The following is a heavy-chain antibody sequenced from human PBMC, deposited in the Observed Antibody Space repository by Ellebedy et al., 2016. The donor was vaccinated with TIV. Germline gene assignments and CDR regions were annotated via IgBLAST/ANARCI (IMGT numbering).Heavy chain of an antibody. V-gene: IGHV3-33*01. CDR3: AREWTVAGTGSGHGMDV. CDR1: GFTFSIYG. CDR2: IWYDGTKK. D-gene: IGHD6-19*01. Sequence: GESLKISCAASGFTFSIYGMQWVRQAPGKGLEWVAVIWYDGTKKFYAESVKGRFTISRDNSKNTLYLQMNSLRAEDTAVYYCAREWTVAGTGSGHGMDVWGQGTTVTVSS. J-gene: IGHJ6*02.